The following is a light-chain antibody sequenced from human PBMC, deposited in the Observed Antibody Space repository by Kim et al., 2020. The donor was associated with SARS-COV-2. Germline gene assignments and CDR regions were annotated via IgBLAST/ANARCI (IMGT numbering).Light chain of an antibody. CDR2: GAS. V-gene: IGKV1-6*01. CDR3: LKDYNYLT. Sequence: AIQMTQSPSSLSASLGDSVTITCRASQGIGHDLAWYQQKPGKVPKLLIYGASSLQRGVPSRFSGSGSGTDFTLTISSLQPEDSATYYCLKDYNYLTFGGGRKVDIK. J-gene: IGKJ4*01. CDR1: QGIGHD.